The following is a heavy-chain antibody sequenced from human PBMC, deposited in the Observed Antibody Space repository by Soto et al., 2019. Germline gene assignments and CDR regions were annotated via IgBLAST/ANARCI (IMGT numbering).Heavy chain of an antibody. J-gene: IGHJ4*02. Sequence: QVQLQESGPGLVKPSQTLSLTCSVSGGSISSGTYYWSWIRQHPGKGLEWIGYIYYSGSTYYNPSLKSRVTISVDTSKNQFSLKLSSVTAADTAVYYCARGYCSGGSCYSLSYFDYWGQGTLATVSS. CDR1: GGSISSGTYY. V-gene: IGHV4-31*03. CDR2: IYYSGST. CDR3: ARGYCSGGSCYSLSYFDY. D-gene: IGHD2-15*01.